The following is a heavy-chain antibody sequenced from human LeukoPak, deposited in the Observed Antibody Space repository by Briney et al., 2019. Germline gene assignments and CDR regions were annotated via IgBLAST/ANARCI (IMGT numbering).Heavy chain of an antibody. V-gene: IGHV3-23*01. J-gene: IGHJ5*02. CDR3: AKDCSRFLGWPEGWFDP. CDR2: ISGSGGST. Sequence: PGGSLRLSCAASGFTFSSYAMSWVRQAPGKGLEWVSAISGSGGSTYYADSVKGRFTISRDNSKNTLYLQMNSLRAEDTAVYYCAKDCSRFLGWPEGWFDPWGQGTLVTVSS. D-gene: IGHD3-3*01. CDR1: GFTFSSYA.